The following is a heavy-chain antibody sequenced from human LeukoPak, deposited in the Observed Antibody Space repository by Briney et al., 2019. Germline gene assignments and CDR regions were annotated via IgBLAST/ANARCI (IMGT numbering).Heavy chain of an antibody. CDR3: ARGRHGDHVSLFEY. CDR2: IYYTGTT. V-gene: IGHV4-39*07. Sequence: SETLSLTCTVSGGSISSSLYHWGWIRQSPGKNLEWLGSIYYTGTTHYNPSLKSRVTISVDTSKNQFSLQLNSVTPEDTAVYFCARGRHGDHVSLFEYWGQGTLVTVSS. D-gene: IGHD3-10*02. CDR1: GGSISSSLYH. J-gene: IGHJ4*02.